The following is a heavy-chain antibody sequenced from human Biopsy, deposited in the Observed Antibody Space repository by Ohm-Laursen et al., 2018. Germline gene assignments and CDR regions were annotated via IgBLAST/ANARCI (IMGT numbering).Heavy chain of an antibody. Sequence: SLRLSCSASDFTFDDYAMSWVRQRPGKGLEWVSGITWNSGHMAYADSVKGRFTISRDNAENVLWLQMNSLRAEDTAVYYCARSRGNSGIATIYYYGMDVWGQGTTVTVSS. CDR2: ITWNSGHM. V-gene: IGHV3-9*01. D-gene: IGHD3-10*01. CDR1: DFTFDDYA. CDR3: ARSRGNSGIATIYYYGMDV. J-gene: IGHJ6*02.